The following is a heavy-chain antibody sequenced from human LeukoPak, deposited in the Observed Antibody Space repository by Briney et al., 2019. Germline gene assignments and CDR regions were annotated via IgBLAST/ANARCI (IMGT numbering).Heavy chain of an antibody. D-gene: IGHD1-26*01. Sequence: ASVKVSCKASGYTFTSYDINWVRQATGQGLEWMGWMNPNSGNTGYAQKFQGRVTMTRNTSISTAYMELSSLRSEDTAVYYCARRQWELRSGLYYYYGMDVWGQGTTVTVSS. J-gene: IGHJ6*02. CDR2: MNPNSGNT. CDR1: GYTFTSYD. CDR3: ARRQWELRSGLYYYYGMDV. V-gene: IGHV1-8*01.